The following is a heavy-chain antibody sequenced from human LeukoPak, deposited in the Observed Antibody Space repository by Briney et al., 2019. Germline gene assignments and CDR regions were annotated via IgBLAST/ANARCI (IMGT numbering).Heavy chain of an antibody. CDR3: ARDMTGGIWARATSFDH. CDR2: INPDSGGS. Sequence: ASVRVSCKTSGYTFSAFYMHWVRQAPGQGPEWMGWINPDSGGSEYGQKFQGRVTFTSDTSSTTIYMEVRSLKSDDTAVYYCARDMTGGIWARATSFDHWGQGTLVTVSS. J-gene: IGHJ4*02. V-gene: IGHV1-2*02. D-gene: IGHD1-14*01. CDR1: GYTFSAFY.